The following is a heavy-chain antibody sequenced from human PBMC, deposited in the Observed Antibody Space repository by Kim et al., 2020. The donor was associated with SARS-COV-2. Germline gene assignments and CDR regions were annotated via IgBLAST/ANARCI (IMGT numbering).Heavy chain of an antibody. CDR3: ARGRGRYDFPLWD. J-gene: IGHJ3*01. Sequence: SETLSLTCTVSGGSISSGGYYWSWIRQHPGKGLEWIGYIYYSGSTYYNPSLKSRVTISVDTSKNQFSLKLSSVTAADTAVYYCARGRGRYDFPLWDWGQGTMVTVSS. D-gene: IGHD3-3*01. V-gene: IGHV4-31*03. CDR2: IYYSGST. CDR1: GGSISSGGYY.